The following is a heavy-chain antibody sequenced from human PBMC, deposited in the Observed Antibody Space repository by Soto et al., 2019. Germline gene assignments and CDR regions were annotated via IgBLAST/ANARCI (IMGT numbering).Heavy chain of an antibody. V-gene: IGHV4-39*01. CDR1: GGSFSSYIYY. Sequence: SENLSLTCTVSGGSFSSYIYYWGWVRHSPGKGLKWIGSIYSNGNTYYNPSLMSRVTISVDTSKNQFSLKLSSVTAADTAVYYCARLYDSSGSFDYWGQGTLVTVSS. CDR2: IYSNGNT. D-gene: IGHD3-22*01. J-gene: IGHJ4*02. CDR3: ARLYDSSGSFDY.